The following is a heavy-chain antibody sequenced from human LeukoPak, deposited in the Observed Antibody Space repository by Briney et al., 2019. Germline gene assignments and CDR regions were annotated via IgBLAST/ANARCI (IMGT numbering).Heavy chain of an antibody. CDR3: ARERAGDVDY. CDR1: GFNFGVVA. J-gene: IGHJ4*02. Sequence: GGSLRLSCATSGFNFGVVAMDWIRQAPGKGREWVGFIRHREYGGTAEYAASVNGRFAISRDDSKSIVYLQMNDLRTEDTGVYYCARERAGDVDYWGLGTLVTVSS. CDR2: IRHREYGGTA. V-gene: IGHV3-49*03.